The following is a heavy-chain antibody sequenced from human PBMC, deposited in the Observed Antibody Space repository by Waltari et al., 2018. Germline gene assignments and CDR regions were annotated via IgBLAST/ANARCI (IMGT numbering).Heavy chain of an antibody. CDR2: RITILVKI. Sequence: QVQLVQSGAEVKETGASVKVSCKGSGGTLSCYSISWVRQAPGQGLELVGGRITILVKIDLARKFQARVSITTAVSTDTAYMELSSLTNEDTCVYYCARGEYNFAWGCSWDVWGKGTTVTVSS. D-gene: IGHD3-16*01. CDR3: ARGEYNFAWGCSWDV. J-gene: IGHJ6*04. V-gene: IGHV1-69*05. CDR1: GGTLSCYS.